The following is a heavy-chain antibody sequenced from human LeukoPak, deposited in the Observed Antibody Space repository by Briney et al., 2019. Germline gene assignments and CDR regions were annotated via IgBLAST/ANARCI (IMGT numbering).Heavy chain of an antibody. V-gene: IGHV4-59*01. Sequence: SETLSLTCTVPGGSISSYYWSWIRQPPGEGLEWIGYISNGGITNYNPSLKSRVTISVHTSKNQLSLKLSSVTAADTAVYHCVRLQPNSGEWAFDIWGQGTMVSVSS. CDR1: GGSISSYY. CDR2: ISNGGIT. D-gene: IGHD6-19*01. J-gene: IGHJ3*02. CDR3: VRLQPNSGEWAFDI.